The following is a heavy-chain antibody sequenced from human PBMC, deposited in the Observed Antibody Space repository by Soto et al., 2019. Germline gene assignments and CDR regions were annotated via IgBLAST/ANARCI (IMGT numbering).Heavy chain of an antibody. CDR2: IYYRGNT. V-gene: IGHV4-31*03. D-gene: IGHD6-6*01. J-gene: IGHJ4*02. Sequence: SETLSLTCPISGGPISSGGHYWSWIRQHPGKGLEWLGYIYYRGNTYYNPSLQSRIAMSVDTSKNQFSLNLSSVTAADTAIYYCAREVQFSSSSRRIDNWGQGTLVTVSS. CDR3: AREVQFSSSSRRIDN. CDR1: GGPISSGGHY.